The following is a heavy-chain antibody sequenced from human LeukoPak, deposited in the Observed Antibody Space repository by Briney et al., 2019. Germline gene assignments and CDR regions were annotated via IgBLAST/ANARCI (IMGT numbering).Heavy chain of an antibody. CDR2: IIPILGIA. Sequence: SVKVSCKASGGTFSSYAISWVRQAPGQGLEWMGRIIPILGIANYAQKFQGRVTITADKSTSTAYMELSSLRSEDTAVYYCATLRFLEWLPLFDYWGQGTLVTVSS. D-gene: IGHD3-3*01. CDR3: ATLRFLEWLPLFDY. V-gene: IGHV1-69*04. J-gene: IGHJ4*02. CDR1: GGTFSSYA.